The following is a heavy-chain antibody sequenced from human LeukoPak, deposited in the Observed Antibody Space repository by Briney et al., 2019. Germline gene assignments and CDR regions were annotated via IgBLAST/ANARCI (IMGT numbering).Heavy chain of an antibody. V-gene: IGHV4-34*01. D-gene: IGHD2-2*02. J-gene: IGHJ5*02. CDR1: GGSFSGYY. CDR2: INHSGST. Sequence: SETLSLTCAVYGGSFSGYYWSWIRQPPGKGLEWIGEINHSGSTNYNPSLKSRVTISVDTSKNQFSLKLSSVTAADTAVYYCARRESSGYCSSTSCYRRFRRNWFDPWGQGTLVTVSS. CDR3: ARRESSGYCSSTSCYRRFRRNWFDP.